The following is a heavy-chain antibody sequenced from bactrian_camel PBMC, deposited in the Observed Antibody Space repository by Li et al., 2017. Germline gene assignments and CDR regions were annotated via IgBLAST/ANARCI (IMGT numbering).Heavy chain of an antibody. V-gene: IGHV3S25*01. CDR2: IYDGGDFA. Sequence: QLVESGGGSVQTGGSLRLSCAASGAISNNVCMGWFRQAPGKEREGVLVIYDGGDFAYQSDSVKGRFTASLDSASNTASLQMNNLRPEDTALYYCAAGWKGGSCDYRYKGQGTQVTVS. CDR1: GAISNNVC. D-gene: IGHD2*01. J-gene: IGHJ4*01.